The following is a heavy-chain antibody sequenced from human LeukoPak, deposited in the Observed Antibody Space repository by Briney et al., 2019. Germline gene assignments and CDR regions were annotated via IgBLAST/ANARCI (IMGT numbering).Heavy chain of an antibody. J-gene: IGHJ4*02. D-gene: IGHD1-26*01. CDR1: GGSISSYY. CDR3: ARDFKVAVGATHYFDT. V-gene: IGHV4-59*01. Sequence: SETLSLTCTVSGGSISSYYWSWIRQPPGKRLEWIGYNYYSGSTNYNPSLKSRVTISVDTSKNQFSLKLSSVTAADTAVYYCARDFKVAVGATHYFDTWGQGTLVTVSS. CDR2: NYYSGST.